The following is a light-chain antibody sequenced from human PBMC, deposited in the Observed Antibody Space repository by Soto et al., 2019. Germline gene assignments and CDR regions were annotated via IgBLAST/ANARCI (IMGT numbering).Light chain of an antibody. CDR2: GAS. CDR1: QSVSSN. CDR3: QQYNNWPQT. J-gene: IGKJ1*01. V-gene: IGKV3-15*01. Sequence: VMTQTKDTLSVSPGERATLSCRASQSVSSNLAWYQQKPGQAPRLLIYGASTRATGIPARFSGSGSGTEFTLTISSLQSEEFAVYYCQQYNNWPQTFGQGTKVDI.